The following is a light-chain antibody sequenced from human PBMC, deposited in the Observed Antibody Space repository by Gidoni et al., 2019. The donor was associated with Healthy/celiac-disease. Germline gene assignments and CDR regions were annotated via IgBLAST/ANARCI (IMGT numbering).Light chain of an antibody. CDR2: KAS. CDR3: QQSGT. V-gene: IGKV1-5*03. J-gene: IGKJ1*01. CDR1: QSISSW. Sequence: ITCRASQSISSWLAWYQQKPGKAPKRLIYKASSLESGVPSRFSGSGSGTEFTLTISSLQPDDFATYYCQQSGTFGQGTKVEIK.